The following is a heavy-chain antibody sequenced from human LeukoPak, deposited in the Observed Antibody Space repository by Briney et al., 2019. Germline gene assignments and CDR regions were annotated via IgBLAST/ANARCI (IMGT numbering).Heavy chain of an antibody. Sequence: QPGGSLRLSCAASGFTFSSYWMSWVRQAPGKGLEWVSVIYSGGSTYYADSVKGRFTISRDNSKNTLYLQMNSLRAEDTAVYYCARGVPITRDSSGYFRDYFGYWGQGTLVTVSS. V-gene: IGHV3-66*01. CDR1: GFTFSSYW. J-gene: IGHJ4*02. CDR2: IYSGGST. D-gene: IGHD3-22*01. CDR3: ARGVPITRDSSGYFRDYFGY.